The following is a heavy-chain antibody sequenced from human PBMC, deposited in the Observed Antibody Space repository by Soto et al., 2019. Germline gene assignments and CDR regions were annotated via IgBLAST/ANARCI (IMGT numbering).Heavy chain of an antibody. Sequence: PSETLSLTCTVSGGSVSSGSYCWSWIRQAPGKGLEWIGYIYYSGSTNYNPSLKSRVTISVDTAKNQFSLKLSSVTAADTAVYYCARDRSGRYYNYWGPGTLVTVSS. J-gene: IGHJ4*02. CDR3: ARDRSGRYYNY. D-gene: IGHD1-26*01. CDR2: IYYSGST. CDR1: GGSVSSGSYC. V-gene: IGHV4-61*01.